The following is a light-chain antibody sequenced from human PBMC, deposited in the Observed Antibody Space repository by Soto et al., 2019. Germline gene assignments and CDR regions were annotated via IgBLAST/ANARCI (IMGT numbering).Light chain of an antibody. CDR1: QSISSW. CDR3: LKYNGYYRT. V-gene: IGKV1-5*01. Sequence: DIQLAHSPSSLSASAVDRTNITCLASQSISSWLAWYKQKPGKAPKLLIYDDYTLESGVPSRFSGSGSGKTFTITIRSMQYDDFANYYCLKYNGYYRTCGKGTKGDIK. J-gene: IGKJ1*01. CDR2: DDY.